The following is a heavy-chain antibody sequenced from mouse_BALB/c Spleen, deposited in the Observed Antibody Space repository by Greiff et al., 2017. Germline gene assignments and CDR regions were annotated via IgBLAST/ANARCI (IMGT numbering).Heavy chain of an antibody. Sequence: EVQRVESGGGLVKPGGSLKLSCAASGFTFSSYAMSWVRQSPEKRLEWVAEISSGGSYTYYPDTVTGRFTISRDNAKNTLYLEMSSLRSEDTAMYYCARGITTAPYYFDYWGQGTTLTVSS. D-gene: IGHD1-2*01. V-gene: IGHV5-9-4*01. J-gene: IGHJ2*01. CDR2: ISSGGSYT. CDR1: GFTFSSYA. CDR3: ARGITTAPYYFDY.